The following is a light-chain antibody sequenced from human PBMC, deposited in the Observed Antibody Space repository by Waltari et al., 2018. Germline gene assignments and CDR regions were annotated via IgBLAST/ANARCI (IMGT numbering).Light chain of an antibody. CDR3: QTGGHGTWV. V-gene: IGLV4-69*01. CDR2: VNSDGSH. J-gene: IGLJ3*02. CDR1: SGHRSNV. Sequence: QLVLTQSPSASASLGASVKLTCTLSSGHRSNVIAWLQQQPEKGPRYLLTVNSDGSHNKGDEIPDRFSGSSSGAERYLTISSLQSEDEADYYCQTGGHGTWVFGGGTKLTVL.